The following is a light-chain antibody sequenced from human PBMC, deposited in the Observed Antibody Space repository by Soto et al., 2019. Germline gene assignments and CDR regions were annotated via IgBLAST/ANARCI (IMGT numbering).Light chain of an antibody. CDR3: CSFASISTYV. J-gene: IGLJ1*01. V-gene: IGLV2-23*01. Sequence: QSVLTQPASVSGSPGQSITISCTGTSSDVGSYNLVSWYQKHPGKAPKLMIYEGSKRPSGVSDRFSGSKSGNTASLTISGLQAEDEADYYCCSFASISTYVFGTGTKLTVL. CDR2: EGS. CDR1: SSDVGSYNL.